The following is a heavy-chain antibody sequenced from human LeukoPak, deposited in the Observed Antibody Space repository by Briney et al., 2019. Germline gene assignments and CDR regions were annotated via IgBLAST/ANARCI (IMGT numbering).Heavy chain of an antibody. CDR1: GYSFTYW. J-gene: IGHJ4*02. V-gene: IGHV5-51*01. D-gene: IGHD4-17*01. CDR2: IYSGDSHT. Sequence: GESLQISCKGSGYSFTYWIGWARQMPGKGLEWMGIIYSGDSHTKYSPSFQGRVTISADKSISTAYLQWSSLEASDTAMYYCASARHGDYVWDYWGQGTLVTVSS. CDR3: ASARHGDYVWDY.